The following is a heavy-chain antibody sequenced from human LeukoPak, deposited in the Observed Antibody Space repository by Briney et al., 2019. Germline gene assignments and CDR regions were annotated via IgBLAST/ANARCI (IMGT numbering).Heavy chain of an antibody. J-gene: IGHJ4*02. CDR1: GFTFSSYS. V-gene: IGHV3-21*04. CDR3: AKAFTQRPYSSSSGLDDY. D-gene: IGHD6-6*01. Sequence: PGGSLRLSCAASGFTFSSYSMNWVRQAPGKGLEWVSSISSSSSYIYYADSVKGRFTISRDNSKNTLYLQMDSLRAEDTAVYYCAKAFTQRPYSSSSGLDDYWGQGTLVTVSS. CDR2: ISSSSSYI.